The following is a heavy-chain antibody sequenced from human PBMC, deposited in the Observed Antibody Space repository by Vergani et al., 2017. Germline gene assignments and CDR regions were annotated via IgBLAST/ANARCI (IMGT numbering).Heavy chain of an antibody. D-gene: IGHD6-19*01. V-gene: IGHV4-39*01. CDR2: IYYSGST. Sequence: QLQLQESGPGLVKPSATLSLTCSVSGASIRSSNYYWGWIRQPPGKGLEWIASIYYSGSTYYNPSLKGQVTISVDTYKNQFSLKLSSVTAADTAVYFCAGHSTVEWLVKLGWIDPWGQGILVTVSS. CDR1: GASIRSSNYY. J-gene: IGHJ5*02. CDR3: AGHSTVEWLVKLGWIDP.